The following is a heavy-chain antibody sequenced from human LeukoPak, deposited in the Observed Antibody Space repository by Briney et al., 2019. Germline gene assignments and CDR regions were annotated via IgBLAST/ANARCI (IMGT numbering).Heavy chain of an antibody. J-gene: IGHJ6*03. CDR2: INPNSGGT. CDR3: ARDHEPMGAYYYYMDV. V-gene: IGHV1-2*02. CDR1: GYTFTGYY. D-gene: IGHD3-10*01. Sequence: ASVKVSCKASGYTFTGYYMHWVRQAPGQGLEWMGWINPNSGGTNYAQKFQGGVTMTRDTSISTAYMELSRLRSDDTAVYYCARDHEPMGAYYYYMDVWGKGTTVTISS.